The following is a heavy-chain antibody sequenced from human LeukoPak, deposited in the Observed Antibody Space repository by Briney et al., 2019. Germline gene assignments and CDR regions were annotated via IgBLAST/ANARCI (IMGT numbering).Heavy chain of an antibody. CDR2: IYYSGSP. CDR1: GGSISSYY. D-gene: IGHD1-20*01. V-gene: IGHV4-59*13. J-gene: IGHJ4*02. CDR3: AGADKWNDVLDY. Sequence: SETLSLTCTISGGSISSYYWSWIRQPPGKGLEWIGCIYYSGSPNYNPSLKSRVTISVDTSKNQFSLKLTSVTAADTAVYYCAGADKWNDVLDYWGQGTLVTVSS.